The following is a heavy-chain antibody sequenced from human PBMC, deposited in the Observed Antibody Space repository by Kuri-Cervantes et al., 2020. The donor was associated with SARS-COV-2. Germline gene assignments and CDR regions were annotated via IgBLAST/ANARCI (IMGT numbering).Heavy chain of an antibody. Sequence: GESLKISCVASGFSFSGYAMTWIRQAPGQGLECLSYTTTTGDTNYVDSVKVRFTIPRDNAKNTLYLQMNSLRAEDTALYYCASNSGSRFESWGQGTLVTVSS. CDR2: TTTTGDT. CDR3: ASNSGSRFES. J-gene: IGHJ4*02. V-gene: IGHV3-11*04. D-gene: IGHD1-26*01. CDR1: GFSFSGYA.